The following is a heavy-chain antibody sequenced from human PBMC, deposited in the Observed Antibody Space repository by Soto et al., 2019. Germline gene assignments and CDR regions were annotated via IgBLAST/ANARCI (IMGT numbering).Heavy chain of an antibody. V-gene: IGHV6-1*01. J-gene: IGHJ6*03. Sequence: SQTLSLTCAISGGSVSSNSAAWNWIRQSPSRGLEWLGRTYYRSKWYNDYAVSVKSRITINPDTSKNQFSLQLNSVTPEDTAVDYCARAGGEDHGVVVAADYYYYMDVWGKGTTVTVSS. CDR2: TYYRSKWYN. D-gene: IGHD2-2*01. CDR1: GGSVSSNSAA. CDR3: ARAGGEDHGVVVAADYYYYMDV.